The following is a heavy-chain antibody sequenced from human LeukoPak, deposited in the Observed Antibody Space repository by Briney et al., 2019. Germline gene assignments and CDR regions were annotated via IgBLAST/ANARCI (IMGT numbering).Heavy chain of an antibody. CDR2: ISAYNGNT. CDR3: ARDLYIGGSWYHHDAFDI. J-gene: IGHJ3*02. CDR1: GYTFTSYG. D-gene: IGHD6-13*01. V-gene: IGHV1-18*01. Sequence: ASVKVSCKASGYTFTSYGISWVRQAPGQGLEWMGWISAYNGNTNYAQKLQGRVTMTTDTSTSTAYMELRSLRSDDTAVYYCARDLYIGGSWYHHDAFDIWGQGTMVTVSS.